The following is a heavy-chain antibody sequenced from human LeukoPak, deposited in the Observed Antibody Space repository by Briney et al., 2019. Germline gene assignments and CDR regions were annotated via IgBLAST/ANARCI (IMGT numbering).Heavy chain of an antibody. CDR3: ARGRPSDWGVDY. J-gene: IGHJ4*02. V-gene: IGHV3-7*01. CDR1: GFTFSSFW. Sequence: GGSLRLSCAAAGFTFSSFWMSRVRQAPGKGLEWVANMNQHGGETNYVDSMKGRFTISRDNAKNSLYLQMNSLTDEDTAVYYCARGRPSDWGVDYWGQGTPVTVSS. D-gene: IGHD7-27*01. CDR2: MNQHGGET.